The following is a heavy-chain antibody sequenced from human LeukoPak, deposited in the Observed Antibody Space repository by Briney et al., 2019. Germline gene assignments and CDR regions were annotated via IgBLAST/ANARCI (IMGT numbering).Heavy chain of an antibody. D-gene: IGHD2-2*01. CDR1: GFTFSSYW. V-gene: IGHV3-7*01. CDR3: ARDDCSSISCYRNWFDP. Sequence: GGSLRLSCAASGFTFSSYWMSWVRQAPGKGLEWVANIKQDGSEKYYVDSVKGRFTISRDNAKNSLYLQMNSLRAEDTAVYYCARDDCSSISCYRNWFDPWGQGTLVTVSS. J-gene: IGHJ5*02. CDR2: IKQDGSEK.